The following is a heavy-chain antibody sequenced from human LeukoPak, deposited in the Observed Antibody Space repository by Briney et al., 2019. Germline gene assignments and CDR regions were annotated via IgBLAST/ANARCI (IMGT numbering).Heavy chain of an antibody. J-gene: IGHJ3*02. CDR1: GFTFTTYW. Sequence: GGSLRLSCAASGFTFTTYWMSWVRQAPGKGLEWVAVISYDGSNKYYADSVKGRFTISRDNSKNTLYLQMNSLRAEDTAVYYCAKDRALAYSSSPSGAFDIWGQGTMVTVSS. CDR2: ISYDGSNK. V-gene: IGHV3-30*18. CDR3: AKDRALAYSSSPSGAFDI. D-gene: IGHD6-6*01.